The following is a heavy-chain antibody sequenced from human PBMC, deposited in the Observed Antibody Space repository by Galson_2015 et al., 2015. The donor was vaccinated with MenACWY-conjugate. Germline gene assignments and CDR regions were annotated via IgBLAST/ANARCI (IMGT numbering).Heavy chain of an antibody. V-gene: IGHV3-15*01. D-gene: IGHD3-10*01. CDR3: ARAARFGDFSAPMDFDS. CDR2: LKSKTYGGTT. J-gene: IGHJ4*02. CDR1: GFTFSNAW. Sequence: SLRLSCAASGFTFSNAWMSWVRQAPGKGLEWVGRLKSKTYGGTTDYAAPVKGRFTISRDDSKNTLFLQMNSLKIEDTAVYYCARAARFGDFSAPMDFDSWGQGTLVTVSS.